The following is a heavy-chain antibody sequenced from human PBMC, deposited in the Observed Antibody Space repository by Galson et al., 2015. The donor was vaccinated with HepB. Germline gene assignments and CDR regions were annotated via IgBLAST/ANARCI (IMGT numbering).Heavy chain of an antibody. CDR1: GFTFSSLG. Sequence: SLRLSCAASGFTFSSLGMTWVRQAPGKGLECVSAIDVNAGSTDYADSVKGRFTISRDNSKNMLYLQMNNLRAEDTAVYYCAKGTTNIDYWGQGTLVTVSS. CDR3: AKGTTNIDY. J-gene: IGHJ4*02. D-gene: IGHD1-1*01. V-gene: IGHV3-23*01. CDR2: IDVNAGST.